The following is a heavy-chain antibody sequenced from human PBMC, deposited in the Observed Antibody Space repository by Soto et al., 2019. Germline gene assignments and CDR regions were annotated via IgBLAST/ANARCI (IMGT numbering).Heavy chain of an antibody. D-gene: IGHD3-22*01. CDR2: INPNSGGT. J-gene: IGHJ6*02. CDR3: ARDYSSGSLRLGYGMDV. Sequence: VKVSCKASGYTFTGYYMHWVRQAPGQGFEWMGWINPNSGGTNYAQKFQGWVTMTRDTSISTAYMELSRLRSDDTAVYYCARDYSSGSLRLGYGMDVWGQGTTVTVSS. CDR1: GYTFTGYY. V-gene: IGHV1-2*04.